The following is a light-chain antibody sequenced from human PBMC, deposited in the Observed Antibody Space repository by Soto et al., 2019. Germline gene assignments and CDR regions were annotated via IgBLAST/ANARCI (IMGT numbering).Light chain of an antibody. J-gene: IGKJ4*01. CDR2: AAS. Sequence: DIQMTQSPSSLSASVGDRVTITGRASQGISSWLAWYHQKPEKAPKSLIYAASSWQSGVPSRFSGSGAGTDFNLTISRLQTEDLATYSCQQYNSYPPTFGGGTKVEIK. CDR3: QQYNSYPPT. CDR1: QGISSW. V-gene: IGKV1D-16*01.